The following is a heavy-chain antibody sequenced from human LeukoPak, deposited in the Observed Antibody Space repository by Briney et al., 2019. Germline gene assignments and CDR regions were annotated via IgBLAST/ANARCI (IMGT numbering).Heavy chain of an antibody. Sequence: SETLSLTCTVSGGSISSYYWSWIRQPAGKGLEWIGYIYYSGSTNYNPSLKSRVTISVDTSKNQFSLKLSSVTAADTAVYYCARATPRLNFDYWGQGTLVTVSS. V-gene: IGHV4-59*01. CDR3: ARATPRLNFDY. CDR1: GGSISSYY. CDR2: IYYSGST. J-gene: IGHJ4*02.